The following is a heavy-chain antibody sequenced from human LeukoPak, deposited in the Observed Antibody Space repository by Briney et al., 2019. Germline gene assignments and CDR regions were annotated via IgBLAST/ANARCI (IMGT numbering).Heavy chain of an antibody. CDR1: GFTFSSYE. CDR3: ARFTTGTTRAFDI. V-gene: IGHV3-48*03. D-gene: IGHD1-1*01. J-gene: IGHJ3*02. Sequence: GGSLRLSCAASGFTFSSYEMNWVRQAPGKGLEWVSYISSSGSTIYYADSAKGRFTISRDNSKNTLYLQMGSLRAEDMAVYYCARFTTGTTRAFDIWGQGTMVTVSS. CDR2: ISSSGSTI.